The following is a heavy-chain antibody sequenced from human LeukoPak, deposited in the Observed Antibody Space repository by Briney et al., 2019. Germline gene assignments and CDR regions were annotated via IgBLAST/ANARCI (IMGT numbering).Heavy chain of an antibody. V-gene: IGHV4-30-2*03. D-gene: IGHD6-19*01. CDR3: ARRTAQWLVRGGAFDI. J-gene: IGHJ3*02. Sequence: PSQTLSLTCAVSGGSISSGGYSWSWIRQPPGKGLEWIGSIYYSGSTYYNPSLKSRVTISVDTSKNQFSLKLSSVTAADTAVYYCARRTAQWLVRGGAFDIWGQGTMVTVSS. CDR2: IYYSGST. CDR1: GGSISSGGYS.